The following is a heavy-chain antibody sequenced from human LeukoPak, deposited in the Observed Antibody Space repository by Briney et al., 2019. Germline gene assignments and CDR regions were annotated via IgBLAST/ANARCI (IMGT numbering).Heavy chain of an antibody. CDR2: ISSSSSYI. J-gene: IGHJ4*02. Sequence: GGSLRLSCAASGFTFSSYSMNWVRQAPGKGLEWVSSISSSSSYIYYADSVKGRFTISRDNAKNSLYLQMNSLRAEDTAVYYCATSLGRIVATISSGYFDYWGQGTLVTVSS. D-gene: IGHD5-12*01. CDR3: ATSLGRIVATISSGYFDY. CDR1: GFTFSSYS. V-gene: IGHV3-21*04.